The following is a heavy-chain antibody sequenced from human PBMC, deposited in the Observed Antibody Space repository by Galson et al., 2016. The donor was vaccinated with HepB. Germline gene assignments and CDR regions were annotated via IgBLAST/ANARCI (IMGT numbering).Heavy chain of an antibody. CDR3: GQGSTAPAV. CDR1: GFTFRNYG. Sequence: SLRLSCAASGFTFRNYGMTWVRQAPGTGLEVVSSISRSGDSTDYADSVKGRFTISRDNSKNTLSLQMNSLTADDTAIYYCGQGSTAPAVWGKGTTVTASS. CDR2: ISRSGDST. V-gene: IGHV3-23*01. J-gene: IGHJ6*04. D-gene: IGHD2-2*01.